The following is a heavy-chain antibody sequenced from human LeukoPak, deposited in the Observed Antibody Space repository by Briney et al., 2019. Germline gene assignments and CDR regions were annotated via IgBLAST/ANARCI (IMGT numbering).Heavy chain of an antibody. CDR3: AKDTLSSWYGAFDI. CDR1: GFTSDDYA. Sequence: GGSLRLSCAASGFTSDDYAMHWVRQAPGKGLEWVSGISWNSGSIGYADSVKGRFTISRDNAKNSLYLQMNSLRAEDTALYYCAKDTLSSWYGAFDIWGQGTMVTVSS. D-gene: IGHD6-13*01. V-gene: IGHV3-9*02. CDR2: ISWNSGSI. J-gene: IGHJ3*02.